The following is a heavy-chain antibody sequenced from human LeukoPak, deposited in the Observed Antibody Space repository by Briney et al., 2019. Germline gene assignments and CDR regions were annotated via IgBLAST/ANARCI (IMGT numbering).Heavy chain of an antibody. CDR3: ARDILAP. Sequence: GGSLRLSCAASGFTFSNYWMSWVRQAPGKGLEWVSAISGSGGSTYYADSVKGRFTISRDNSKNSLYLQMNSLRVEDTAVYYCARDILAPWGQGTLVTVSS. D-gene: IGHD3-9*01. CDR1: GFTFSNYW. V-gene: IGHV3-23*01. J-gene: IGHJ5*02. CDR2: ISGSGGST.